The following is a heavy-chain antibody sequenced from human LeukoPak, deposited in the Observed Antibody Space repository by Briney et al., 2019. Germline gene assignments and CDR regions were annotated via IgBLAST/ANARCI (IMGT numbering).Heavy chain of an antibody. D-gene: IGHD5-24*01. CDR2: ISTDGSQT. J-gene: IGHJ4*02. CDR3: AKEGRSLQTY. CDR1: GFTFSNYW. Sequence: GGSLRLSCEASGFTFSNYWMHWVRQAPGKGLMWVSQISTDGSQTFYADSVKGRFTISRDNAKNSLYLQMNSLRVEDTAVYYCAKEGRSLQTYWGQGTLVTVSS. V-gene: IGHV3-74*01.